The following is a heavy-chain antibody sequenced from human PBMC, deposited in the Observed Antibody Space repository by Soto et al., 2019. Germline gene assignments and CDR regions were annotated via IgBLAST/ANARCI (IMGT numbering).Heavy chain of an antibody. D-gene: IGHD5-18*01. J-gene: IGHJ4*02. CDR1: GGSISSGGYY. CDR2: IYYSGST. CDR3: ARVLRGYSYGRLDY. Sequence: PSETLSLTCTVSGGSISSGGYYWSWIRQHPGKGLEWIGYIYYSGSTYYNPSLKSRVTISVDTSKNQFSLKLSSVTAAGTAVYYCARVLRGYSYGRLDYWGQGTLVTAPQ. V-gene: IGHV4-31*03.